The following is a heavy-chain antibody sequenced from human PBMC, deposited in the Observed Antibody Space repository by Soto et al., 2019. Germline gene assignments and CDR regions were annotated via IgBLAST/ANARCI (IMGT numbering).Heavy chain of an antibody. Sequence: QVQLVESGGGVVQPGRPLRLSCAASGFTFSSYAMHWVRQAPGKGLEWVAVISYDGSNKYYADSVKGRFTISRDNSKNTLYLQMNSLRAEDTAVYYCARDLDSSGGFDYWGQGTLVTVSS. J-gene: IGHJ4*02. CDR3: ARDLDSSGGFDY. V-gene: IGHV3-30-3*01. CDR1: GFTFSSYA. D-gene: IGHD3-22*01. CDR2: ISYDGSNK.